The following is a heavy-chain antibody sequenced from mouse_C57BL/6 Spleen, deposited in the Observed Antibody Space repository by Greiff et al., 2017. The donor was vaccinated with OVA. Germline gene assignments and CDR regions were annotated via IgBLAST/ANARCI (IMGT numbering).Heavy chain of an antibody. D-gene: IGHD1-1*01. CDR3: ARGDYYGSRYYFDY. J-gene: IGHJ2*01. CDR1: GYAFSSSW. V-gene: IGHV1-82*01. CDR2: IYPGDGDT. Sequence: QVQLKQSGPELVKPGASVKISCKASGYAFSSSWMNWVKQRPGKGLEWIGRIYPGDGDTNYNGKFKGKATLTADKSSSTAYMQLSSLTSEDSAVYFCARGDYYGSRYYFDYWGQGTTLTVSS.